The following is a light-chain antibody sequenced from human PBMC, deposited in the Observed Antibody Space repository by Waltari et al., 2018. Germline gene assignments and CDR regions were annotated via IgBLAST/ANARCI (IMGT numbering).Light chain of an antibody. V-gene: IGKV3-11*01. J-gene: IGKJ1*01. Sequence: IVLTQSPDTLSLSPGERATLSCRASQGVSGYLAWYQQKSGQAPRRLIYDTSKRVTGIPARFSGSGSGTDSTLTISSLEPEDFAIYYCLQRSLWPWTFGQGTKVEI. CDR1: QGVSGY. CDR3: LQRSLWPWT. CDR2: DTS.